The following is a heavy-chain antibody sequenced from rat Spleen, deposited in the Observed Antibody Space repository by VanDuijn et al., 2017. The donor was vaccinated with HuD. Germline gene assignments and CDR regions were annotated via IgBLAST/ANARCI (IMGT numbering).Heavy chain of an antibody. CDR2: ISYDGSST. V-gene: IGHV5-7*01. D-gene: IGHD1-7*01. Sequence: EVQLVESDGGLVQPGRSLKLSCAASGFTFSDYIMAWVRQAPKKGLEWVATISYDGSSTYYRDSVKGRFTISRDNAKNTLYLQMTSLRSEDTATYYCARAYYGSLYWGQGVMVTVSS. CDR1: GFTFSDYI. J-gene: IGHJ2*01. CDR3: ARAYYGSLY.